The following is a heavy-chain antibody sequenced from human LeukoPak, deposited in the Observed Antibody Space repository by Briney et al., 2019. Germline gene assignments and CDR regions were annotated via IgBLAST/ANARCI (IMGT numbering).Heavy chain of an antibody. Sequence: ASVKVSCKASGYTFTDYYMHWVRQAPGQGLEWTGWINPNSGGTNYGQRFQGRVTMTRDTSISTAYIELSRLRSDDTAVYYCTRDISGWYVGAFDYWGQGTLVTVSS. CDR1: GYTFTDYY. CDR3: TRDISGWYVGAFDY. V-gene: IGHV1-2*02. J-gene: IGHJ4*02. CDR2: INPNSGGT. D-gene: IGHD6-19*01.